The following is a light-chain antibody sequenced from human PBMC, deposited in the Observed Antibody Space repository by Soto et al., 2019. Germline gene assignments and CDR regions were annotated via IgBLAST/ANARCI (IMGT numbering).Light chain of an antibody. Sequence: EIVMTQSPATLSVSPGERATLSCRASQSVSSNLAWYQQKPGQAPRLLIYGASTRATGIPARFNGSGSGTEFTLSISSLQSEYFAVYYCQQYNNWPPYTFGQGTKLEIK. CDR1: QSVSSN. J-gene: IGKJ2*01. CDR3: QQYNNWPPYT. V-gene: IGKV3-15*01. CDR2: GAS.